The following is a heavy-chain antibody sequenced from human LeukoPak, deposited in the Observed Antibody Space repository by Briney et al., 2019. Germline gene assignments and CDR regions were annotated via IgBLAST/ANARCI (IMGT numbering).Heavy chain of an antibody. D-gene: IGHD6-13*01. Sequence: PSETLSLTCTVSGGSISSYYWSWIRQPPGKGLEWIGYIYYSGSTNYNPSLKSRVTISVDTSKNQFSLKLSSVTAADTVVYYCASTAVGYSSTDQDYWGQGTLVTVSS. CDR2: IYYSGST. J-gene: IGHJ4*02. CDR3: ASTAVGYSSTDQDY. V-gene: IGHV4-59*08. CDR1: GGSISSYY.